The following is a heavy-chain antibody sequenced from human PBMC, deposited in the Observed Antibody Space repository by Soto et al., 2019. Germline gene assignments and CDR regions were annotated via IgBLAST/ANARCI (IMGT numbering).Heavy chain of an antibody. CDR1: GGTFSSYA. V-gene: IGHV1-69*13. D-gene: IGHD6-19*01. Sequence: SVKVSCKASGGTFSSYAISWVRQAPGQGLEWMGGIIPIFGTANYAQKFQGRVTITADESTSTAYMELSSLRSEDTAVYYCARTIAVAGREYYFDYWGQGTLVTVSS. J-gene: IGHJ4*02. CDR2: IIPIFGTA. CDR3: ARTIAVAGREYYFDY.